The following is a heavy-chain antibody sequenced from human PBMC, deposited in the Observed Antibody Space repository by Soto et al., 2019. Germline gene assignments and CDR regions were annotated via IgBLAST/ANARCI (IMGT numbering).Heavy chain of an antibody. CDR1: GFNFGDYA. D-gene: IGHD2-8*01. CDR3: TAGKLYPSLDFDY. J-gene: IGHJ4*02. V-gene: IGHV3-49*04. CDR2: IRSKAYGGTT. Sequence: GRSLRLSCTASGFNFGDYAMSWVRQAPGKGLEWVGFIRSKAYGGTTEYAASVKGRFTISRDDSKSIAYLQMNSLKTEDTAVYYCTAGKLYPSLDFDYWGQGTLVTVSS.